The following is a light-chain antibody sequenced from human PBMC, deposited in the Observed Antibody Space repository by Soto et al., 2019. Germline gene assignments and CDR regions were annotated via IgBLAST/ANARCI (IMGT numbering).Light chain of an antibody. CDR3: QQYGSSPRK. CDR1: QSVTSSY. CDR2: GAS. J-gene: IGKJ1*01. Sequence: EIVMTQSPATLSVSPGERATLSCRASQSVTSSYLAWYQQKPGQAPRLLIYGASSRATGIPDRFSGSGSGTEFNLTISRLEPEDFAVYYCQQYGSSPRKFGQGTKVDIK. V-gene: IGKV3-20*01.